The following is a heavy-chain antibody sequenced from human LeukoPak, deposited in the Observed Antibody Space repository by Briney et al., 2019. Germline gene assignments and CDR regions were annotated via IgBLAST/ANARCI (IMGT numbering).Heavy chain of an antibody. CDR3: TRDTIFWPWYFDY. V-gene: IGHV3-49*03. CDR1: GFTFGDYA. CDR2: IRSKAYGGTT. D-gene: IGHD3-9*01. Sequence: GGSLRLSCTASGFTFGDYAMSWFRQAPGKGLEWVGFIRSKAYGGTTEYAASVKGRFTISRDDSKSIAYLQMNSLKTEDTAVYYCTRDTIFWPWYFDYWGQGTLVTVPS. J-gene: IGHJ4*02.